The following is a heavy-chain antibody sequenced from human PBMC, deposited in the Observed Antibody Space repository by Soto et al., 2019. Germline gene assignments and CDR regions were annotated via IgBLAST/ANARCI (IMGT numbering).Heavy chain of an antibody. D-gene: IGHD2-2*01. V-gene: IGHV3-30-3*01. CDR1: GFTFSSYA. Sequence: QVQLVESGGGVVQPGRSLRLSCAASGFTFSSYAMHWVRQAPGKGLEWVAVISYDGSNKYYADSVKGRFTISRDNSKNTLYLQMNSLRAEDTAVYYCARSYEVHCSSPSCYYYYGMDVWGQGTTVTVSS. CDR3: ARSYEVHCSSPSCYYYYGMDV. J-gene: IGHJ6*02. CDR2: ISYDGSNK.